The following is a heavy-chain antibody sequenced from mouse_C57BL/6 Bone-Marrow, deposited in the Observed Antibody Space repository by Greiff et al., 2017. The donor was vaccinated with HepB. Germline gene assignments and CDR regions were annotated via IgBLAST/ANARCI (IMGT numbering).Heavy chain of an antibody. Sequence: QVQLQQSGAELARPGASVKLSCKASGYTFTSYGISWVKQRTGQGLEWIGEIYPRSGNTYYNEKFKGKATLTADKSSSTAYMELRSLTSEDSAVYFCASEGWFLPFAYWGQGTLVTVSA. CDR1: GYTFTSYG. D-gene: IGHD2-3*01. CDR2: IYPRSGNT. CDR3: ASEGWFLPFAY. V-gene: IGHV1-81*01. J-gene: IGHJ3*01.